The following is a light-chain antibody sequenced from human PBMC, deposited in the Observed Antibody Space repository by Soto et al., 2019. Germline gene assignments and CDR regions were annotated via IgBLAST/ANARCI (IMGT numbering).Light chain of an antibody. J-gene: IGKJ3*01. CDR3: QQSYSTLFT. CDR2: AAS. CDR1: QSISSY. Sequence: DIQMTQSPSSLSASVGDRDTITCRASQSISSYLNWYQQKPWKAPKLLIYAASSLQSGVPSRFSGSGSGTDFTLTISSLQPEDFATYYCQQSYSTLFTFGPGTKVDIK. V-gene: IGKV1-39*01.